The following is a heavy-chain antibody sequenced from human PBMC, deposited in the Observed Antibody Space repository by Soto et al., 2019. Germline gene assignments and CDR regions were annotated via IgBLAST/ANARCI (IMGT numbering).Heavy chain of an antibody. CDR3: AREPSQYCSGGSCARGAFDI. J-gene: IGHJ3*02. V-gene: IGHV4-31*03. Sequence: QVQLQESDPGLVKPSQTLSLTCTVSGGSISSGGYYWSWIRQHPGKGLEWIGYIYYSGSTYYNPSLKSRVTISVDTSKNQFSLKLSSVTAADTAVYYCAREPSQYCSGGSCARGAFDIWGQGTMVTVSS. CDR1: GGSISSGGYY. CDR2: IYYSGST. D-gene: IGHD2-15*01.